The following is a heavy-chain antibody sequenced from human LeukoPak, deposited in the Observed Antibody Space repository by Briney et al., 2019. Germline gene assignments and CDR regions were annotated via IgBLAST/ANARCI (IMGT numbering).Heavy chain of an antibody. Sequence: PSETLSLTCTVSGGSISSGSYYWSWIRQPAGKGLEWIGRIYTSGSTNYNPSLKSRVTISVDTSKNQFSLKLSSVTAADTAVYYCATIVATAMVHDYWGQGTLVTVSS. V-gene: IGHV4-61*02. D-gene: IGHD5-18*01. CDR3: ATIVATAMVHDY. J-gene: IGHJ4*02. CDR2: IYTSGST. CDR1: GGSISSGSYY.